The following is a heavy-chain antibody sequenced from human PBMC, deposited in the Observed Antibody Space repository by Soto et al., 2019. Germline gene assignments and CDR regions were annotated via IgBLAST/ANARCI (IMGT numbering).Heavy chain of an antibody. CDR1: GFSFEEYE. D-gene: IGHD1-26*01. CDR2: INQYGKIT. V-gene: IGHV3-48*03. Sequence: HPGGSLRLSCAASGFSFEEYEMNWVRQAPGQGLEWVSYINQYGKITYYADSVKGRFTVSRDDAKNSLFLQMDSLRAEDTALYYCARAAWSDEGWDHWGQGILVTVSS. J-gene: IGHJ4*02. CDR3: ARAAWSDEGWDH.